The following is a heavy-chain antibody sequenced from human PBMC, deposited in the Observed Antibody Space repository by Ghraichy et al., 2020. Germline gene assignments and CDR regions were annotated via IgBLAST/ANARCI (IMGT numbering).Heavy chain of an antibody. J-gene: IGHJ4*02. CDR3: AKDTLLWFGELSDY. CDR1: GFTFSSYA. Sequence: GGSLRLSCAASGFTFSSYAMSWVRQAPGKGLEWVSAISGSGGSTYYADSVKGRFTISRDNSKNTLYLQMNSLRAEDTAVYYCAKDTLLWFGELSDYWGQGTLVTVSS. D-gene: IGHD3-10*01. CDR2: ISGSGGST. V-gene: IGHV3-23*01.